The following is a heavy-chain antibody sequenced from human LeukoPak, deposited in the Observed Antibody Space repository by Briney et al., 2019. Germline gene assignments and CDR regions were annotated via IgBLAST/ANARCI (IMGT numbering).Heavy chain of an antibody. V-gene: IGHV3-48*03. CDR1: GFTFSSYE. CDR2: ISSSGSTI. D-gene: IGHD4-17*01. J-gene: IGHJ6*03. Sequence: GGSLRLSCAASGFTFSSYEMNWVRQAPGKGLEWVSYISSSGSTIYYADSVKGRFTISRDDAKNSLYVQMNSLRAEDTAVYYCARGATVTTYYYYMDVWGKGTTVTVSS. CDR3: ARGATVTTYYYYMDV.